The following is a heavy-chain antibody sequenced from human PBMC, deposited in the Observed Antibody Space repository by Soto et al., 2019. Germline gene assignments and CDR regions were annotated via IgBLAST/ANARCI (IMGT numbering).Heavy chain of an antibody. CDR1: GGSIISGGYS. V-gene: IGHV4-30-2*01. J-gene: IGHJ4*02. D-gene: IGHD1-26*01. CDR3: GREDSDAYFDF. CDR2: IYSATT. Sequence: SETLSLTCAVSGGSIISGGYSWSWIRQPPGKGLEWIGYIYSATTHYNLSLESRVTIAMQRSKNQVPLSLKSVTAEDTAVYYWGREDSDAYFDFWGQGTLVTVSS.